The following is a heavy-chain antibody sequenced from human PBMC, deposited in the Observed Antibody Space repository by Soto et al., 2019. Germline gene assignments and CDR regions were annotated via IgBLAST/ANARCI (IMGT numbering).Heavy chain of an antibody. CDR1: GFTFSDHY. CDR3: TRGPNFRYRATTWDS. V-gene: IGHV3-72*01. D-gene: IGHD4-17*01. J-gene: IGHJ5*01. CDR2: IRNKGNSYTT. Sequence: EVQLVESGGGLVQPGGSLRLSCVASGFTFSDHYMDWVRQTPGKGLEWVGRIRNKGNSYTTVYAASVKDRFTISRDDSKNSQYLQMNSLKTEDTSVYYCTRGPNFRYRATTWDSWGQGTRVTVSS.